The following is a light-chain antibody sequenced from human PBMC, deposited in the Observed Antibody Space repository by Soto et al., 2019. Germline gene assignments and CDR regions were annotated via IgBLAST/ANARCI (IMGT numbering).Light chain of an antibody. J-gene: IGLJ1*01. CDR1: SSDIGNFRL. CDR2: EVN. V-gene: IGLV2-23*02. CDR3: CSYADNTNYV. Sequence: LAHSATVSWSTGHAITISCTGTSSDIGNFRLVSWYQQHPGKVPKVVMFEVNKRPSWVSNRSSGSRSGKTASLTISGLQTEDEADYYCCSYADNTNYVFGSGTKVTV.